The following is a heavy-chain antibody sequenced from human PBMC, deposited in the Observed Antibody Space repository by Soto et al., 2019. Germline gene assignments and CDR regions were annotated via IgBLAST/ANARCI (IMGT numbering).Heavy chain of an antibody. D-gene: IGHD5-12*01. CDR1: GFTFSNYA. V-gene: IGHV3-23*01. J-gene: IGHJ5*02. CDR3: AKDGGKDGYFGNWFDP. Sequence: GGSLRLSCAASGFTFSNYAVTWVRQAPGKGLEWVSTISGSGSANYAQKFQGRVTITADESTTTAYMELSSLRSDDTAVYYCAKDGGKDGYFGNWFDPWGQGTLVTVSS. CDR2: ISGSGSA.